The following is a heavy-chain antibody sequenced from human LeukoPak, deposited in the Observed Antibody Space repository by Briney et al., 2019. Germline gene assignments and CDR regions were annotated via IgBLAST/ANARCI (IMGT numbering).Heavy chain of an antibody. V-gene: IGHV4-30-2*01. Sequence: SETPSLTCAVSGGSISSGGYSWSWIRQPPGKGLEWIGYIYHSGSTYYNPSLKSRVTISVDRSKNQFSLKLSSVTAADTAVYYCARASTYYYDSSGYYFDYWGQGTLVTVSS. CDR3: ARASTYYYDSSGYYFDY. CDR2: IYHSGST. CDR1: GGSISSGGYS. J-gene: IGHJ4*02. D-gene: IGHD3-22*01.